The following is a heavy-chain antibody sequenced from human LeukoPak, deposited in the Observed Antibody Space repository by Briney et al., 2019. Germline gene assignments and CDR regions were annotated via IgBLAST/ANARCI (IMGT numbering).Heavy chain of an antibody. Sequence: SETLSLTCTVSGGSISSYYWSWIRQPPGKRLEWIGHIYYSGSTNYNPSLKSRVTISVDTSKNQFSLQLNSMTPEDTAVYYCGRETDFGVVTNWGQGTLVTVSS. CDR1: GGSISSYY. CDR2: IYYSGST. CDR3: GRETDFGVVTN. V-gene: IGHV4-59*12. J-gene: IGHJ4*02. D-gene: IGHD3-3*01.